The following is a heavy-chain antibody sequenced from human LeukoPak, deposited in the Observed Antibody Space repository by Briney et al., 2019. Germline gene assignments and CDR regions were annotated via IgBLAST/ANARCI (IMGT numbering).Heavy chain of an antibody. V-gene: IGHV4-34*01. Sequence: SETLTLTCAVYGGSFSGYYWSWIRQPPGKGLEWIGEINHSGSTNYNPSLKSRVTISVDTSKNQFSLKLSSVTAADTAVYYCARGYCSGGSCPRYYYYYYGMDVWGQGTTVTVSS. CDR3: ARGYCSGGSCPRYYYYYYGMDV. CDR1: GGSFSGYY. CDR2: INHSGST. D-gene: IGHD2-15*01. J-gene: IGHJ6*02.